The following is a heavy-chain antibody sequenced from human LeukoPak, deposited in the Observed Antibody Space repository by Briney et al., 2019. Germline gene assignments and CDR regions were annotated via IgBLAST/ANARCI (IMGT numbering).Heavy chain of an antibody. J-gene: IGHJ4*02. V-gene: IGHV3-23*01. D-gene: IGHD3-10*01. CDR2: ISGSAGGT. Sequence: GGSLRLSCAVSGITLSNYGMSWVRQAPGKGLEWVAGISGSAGGTIYAASVKGRFTISRDNPKNTLYLQMNSLRAEDTAVYFCARRGIVIRAVIIVGFHKEAYYFDDWGQGALVTVSS. CDR3: ARRGIVIRAVIIVGFHKEAYYFDD. CDR1: GITLSNYG.